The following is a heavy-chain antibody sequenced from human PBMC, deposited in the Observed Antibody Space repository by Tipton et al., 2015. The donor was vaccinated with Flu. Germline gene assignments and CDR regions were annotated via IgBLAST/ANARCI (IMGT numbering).Heavy chain of an antibody. J-gene: IGHJ4*02. CDR3: ARHGRYCSGGSCYLYYFDY. CDR1: GYSFTSYW. V-gene: IGHV5-10-1*01. D-gene: IGHD2-15*01. Sequence: QLVQSGAEVKKPGESLRISCKGSGYSFTSYWISWVRQMPGKGLEWMGRIDPSDSYTNYSPSFQGHVTISADKSISTAYLQWSSLKASDTAMYYCARHGRYCSGGSCYLYYFDYWGQGTLVTVSS. CDR2: IDPSDSYT.